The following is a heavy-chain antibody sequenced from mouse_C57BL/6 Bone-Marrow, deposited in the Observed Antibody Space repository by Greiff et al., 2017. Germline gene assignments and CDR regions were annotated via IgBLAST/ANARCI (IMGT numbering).Heavy chain of an antibody. D-gene: IGHD2-1*01. Sequence: VQLKESGAELVRPGSSVKMSCKTSGYTFTSYGINWVKQRPGQGLEWIGYIYIGNGYTQYNEKFKGKATLTSDKSSSTADMQLSSLTSEDSAIYYCSRTLYGNFQYYYAMDDWGQGPTVTV. V-gene: IGHV1-58*01. CDR1: GYTFTSYG. CDR3: SRTLYGNFQYYYAMDD. CDR2: IYIGNGYT. J-gene: IGHJ4*01.